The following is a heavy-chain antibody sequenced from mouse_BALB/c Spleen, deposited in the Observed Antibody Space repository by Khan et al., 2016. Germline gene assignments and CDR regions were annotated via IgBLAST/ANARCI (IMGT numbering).Heavy chain of an antibody. CDR1: GYSITSGYS. V-gene: IGHV3-1*02. J-gene: IGHJ4*01. CDR2: IHYSGGT. Sequence: EVQLQESGPDLVKPSQSLSLTCTVTGYSITSGYSWHWIRQFPGNKLEWMGYIHYSGGTKYIPSLKSRISITRDTSKNQFFLQLNSVNPEDTATYYCTRSHGYYAMDYWGQGTSVTVSS. CDR3: TRSHGYYAMDY.